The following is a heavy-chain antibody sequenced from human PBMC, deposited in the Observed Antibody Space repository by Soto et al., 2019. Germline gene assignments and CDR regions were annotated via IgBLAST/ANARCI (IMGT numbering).Heavy chain of an antibody. Sequence: SETLSLTXTVSGGSISSSSYYWGWIRQPPGKGLEWIGSIYYSGSTYYNPSLKSRVTISVDTSKNQFSLKLSSVTAADTAVYYCASSFTVPAAIGYWGQGTLVTVSS. V-gene: IGHV4-39*01. CDR2: IYYSGST. CDR3: ASSFTVPAAIGY. D-gene: IGHD2-2*02. J-gene: IGHJ4*02. CDR1: GGSISSSSYY.